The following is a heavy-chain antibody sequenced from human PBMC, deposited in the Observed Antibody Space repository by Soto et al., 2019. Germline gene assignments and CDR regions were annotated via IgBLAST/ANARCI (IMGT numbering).Heavy chain of an antibody. CDR1: GFTFSNYA. D-gene: IGHD1-26*01. CDR2: LNGSGGST. Sequence: GGSLRLSCAASGFTFSNYAMTWVRQAPGKGLEWVSGLNGSGGSTSSADSVKGRFAISRDNAKASLYLQMDSLRAEDTAIYYCARALVLGVGALSQWGQGTMVTVSS. CDR3: ARALVLGVGALSQ. V-gene: IGHV3-23*01. J-gene: IGHJ4*02.